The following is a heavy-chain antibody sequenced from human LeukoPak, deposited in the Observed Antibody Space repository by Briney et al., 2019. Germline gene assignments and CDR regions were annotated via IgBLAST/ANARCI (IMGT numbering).Heavy chain of an antibody. Sequence: GGSLRLSCAASGFTFSIYNMNCVRQAPGKGLEWLSYILSSSSTIYYADSVKGRFTISRDNAKNSLYLQMNSLRDKDTAVYYCARSGVPYGMDVWDQGTTVTVSS. D-gene: IGHD3-10*01. V-gene: IGHV3-48*02. CDR3: ARSGVPYGMDV. J-gene: IGHJ6*02. CDR1: GFTFSIYN. CDR2: ILSSSSTI.